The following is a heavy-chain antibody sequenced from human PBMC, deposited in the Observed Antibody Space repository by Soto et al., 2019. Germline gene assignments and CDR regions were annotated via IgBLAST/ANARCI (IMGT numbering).Heavy chain of an antibody. D-gene: IGHD3-9*01. CDR3: ADYFV. Sequence: GSLIVSCAASGLDITKAWMTWVRQAPGKGLEWVGRIKSKTAGETTDYTVPVKGRFTISRDDSINMLYLQMNSLKIEDTAVYYCADYFVRGQGTLVTAPQ. J-gene: IGHJ4*02. CDR2: IKSKTAGETT. V-gene: IGHV3-15*07. CDR1: GLDITKAW.